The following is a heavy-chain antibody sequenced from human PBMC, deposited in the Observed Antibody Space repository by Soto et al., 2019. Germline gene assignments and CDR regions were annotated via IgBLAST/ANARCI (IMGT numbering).Heavy chain of an antibody. CDR1: GGTFSGYA. Sequence: SVKVSCKASGGTFSGYAISWVRQAPGQGLEWMGGIIPIFGTANYAQKFQGRVTITADESTSTAYMELSSLRSGDTAVYYCARVGYCSSTSCYIATHNWLDPWG. CDR2: IIPIFGTA. J-gene: IGHJ5*02. D-gene: IGHD2-2*02. CDR3: ARVGYCSSTSCYIATHNWLDP. V-gene: IGHV1-69*13.